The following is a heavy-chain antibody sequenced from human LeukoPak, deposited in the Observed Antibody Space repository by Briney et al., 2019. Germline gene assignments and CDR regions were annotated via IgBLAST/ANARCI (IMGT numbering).Heavy chain of an antibody. CDR3: AKDHCSSTSCVLDY. CDR2: ISGSGGST. CDR1: GFTFSSYA. J-gene: IGHJ4*02. Sequence: GGSLRLSCAASGFTFSSYAMSWVRQAPGKGLEWVSAISGSGGSTYYAGSVKGRFTISRDNSKNTLYLQMNSLRAEDTAVYYCAKDHCSSTSCVLDYWGQGTLVTVSS. V-gene: IGHV3-23*01. D-gene: IGHD2-2*01.